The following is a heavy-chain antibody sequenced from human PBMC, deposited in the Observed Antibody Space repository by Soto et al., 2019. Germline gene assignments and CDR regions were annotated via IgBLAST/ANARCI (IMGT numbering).Heavy chain of an antibody. J-gene: IGHJ3*02. CDR1: GYTLTYRY. CDR2: ITPFNGNT. CDR3: ARLAEGDGVDI. Sequence: QMQLVQSGAEVKKTGSSVKVSCKASGYTLTYRYVHWVRQAPGQALEWMGWITPFNGNTNYAQKFQDRVSLTSDKSMRTVYMELSSLGSDDTAMYYCARLAEGDGVDIWGQGTMVTVSS. V-gene: IGHV1-45*02.